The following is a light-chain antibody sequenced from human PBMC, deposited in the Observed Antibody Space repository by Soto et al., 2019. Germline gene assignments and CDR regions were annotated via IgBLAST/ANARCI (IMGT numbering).Light chain of an antibody. V-gene: IGKV1-39*01. CDR3: QQSYSTLGT. CDR1: QSISSY. Sequence: DIQMTQSPSSLSASVGDRVTITCRASQSISSYLNWYKQKPGKAPKLLIYAASSLQSGVPSRFSGSGSGTDFTLTISSLQPEDFATYYCQQSYSTLGTFGGGTKVDIK. J-gene: IGKJ4*01. CDR2: AAS.